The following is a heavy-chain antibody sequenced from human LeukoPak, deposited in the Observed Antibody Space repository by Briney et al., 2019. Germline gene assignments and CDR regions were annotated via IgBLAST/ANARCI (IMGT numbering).Heavy chain of an antibody. D-gene: IGHD3-3*01. CDR2: RHYSGNT. CDR1: GGSISGYY. Sequence: PSDTLSLTCTVSGGSISGYYWSWLRQPPGKGLEWIGWRHYSGNTNYNPSLKSRATVSVDASKNQCSLTLSPVTAADTAVYYCARQPLRISVFGDFDLWGRGTLVTVSS. J-gene: IGHJ2*01. V-gene: IGHV4-59*08. CDR3: ARQPLRISVFGDFDL.